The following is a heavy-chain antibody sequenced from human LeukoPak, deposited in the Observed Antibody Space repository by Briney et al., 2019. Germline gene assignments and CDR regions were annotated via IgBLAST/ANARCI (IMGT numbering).Heavy chain of an antibody. CDR3: ARDHNYYDSSGYYPAYYYYYGMDV. V-gene: IGHV3-33*01. D-gene: IGHD3-22*01. J-gene: IGHJ6*02. CDR1: GFTFSSHA. Sequence: GGSLRLSCAASGFTFSSHAIHWVRQAPGKGLEWVAVIWFDGSNKYYVDSVKGRFTISRDNSKNTLYLQMNSLRAEDTAVYYCARDHNYYDSSGYYPAYYYYYGMDVWGQGTTVTVSS. CDR2: IWFDGSNK.